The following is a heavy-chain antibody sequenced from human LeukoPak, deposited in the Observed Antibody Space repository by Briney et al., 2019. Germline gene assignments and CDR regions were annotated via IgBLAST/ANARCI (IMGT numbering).Heavy chain of an antibody. J-gene: IGHJ6*02. D-gene: IGHD6-19*01. V-gene: IGHV3-48*03. CDR3: ARDQWLAYYYHGMDV. Sequence: GGSLRLSCAASGFTFSSYAMNWVRQAPGKGLEWVSYITNNGTTIYYADSVKGRFTIPRDNVENSLYLQMNSLRAEDTAIYYCARDQWLAYYYHGMDVWGQGTTVTVSS. CDR2: ITNNGTTI. CDR1: GFTFSSYA.